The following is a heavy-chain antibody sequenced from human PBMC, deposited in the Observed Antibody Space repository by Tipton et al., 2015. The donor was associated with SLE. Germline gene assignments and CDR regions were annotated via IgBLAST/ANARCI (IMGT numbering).Heavy chain of an antibody. V-gene: IGHV4-61*02. Sequence: TLSLTCTVSGGSISSKNHYWSWIRQPAGKGLEWIGRIYTSGSTNYNPSLKSRVTMSVDTSKSQFSLKLTFVSAADTAIYYCARMGLCTTTTCNEGAFDVWGQGSMVTVSS. CDR3: ARMGLCTTTTCNEGAFDV. CDR1: GGSISSKNHY. J-gene: IGHJ3*01. CDR2: IYTSGST. D-gene: IGHD2-2*01.